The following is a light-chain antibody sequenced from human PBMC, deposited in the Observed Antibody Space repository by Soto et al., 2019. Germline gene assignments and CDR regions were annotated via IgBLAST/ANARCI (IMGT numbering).Light chain of an antibody. Sequence: EIVLTQSPGTLSLSPGERATLSCRASQSISSSYLAWYQQKPGQAPRLLIYGASSRAVSIPDNFSGSGSGTDFTLTISRLEPEDFAVYYCQQYGTSPWTFGQGTKVEIK. V-gene: IGKV3-20*01. CDR3: QQYGTSPWT. J-gene: IGKJ1*01. CDR1: QSISSSY. CDR2: GAS.